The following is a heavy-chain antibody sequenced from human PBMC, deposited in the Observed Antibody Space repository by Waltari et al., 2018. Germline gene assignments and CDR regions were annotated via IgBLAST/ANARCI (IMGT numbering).Heavy chain of an antibody. J-gene: IGHJ4*02. CDR1: GAPIGSANSY. V-gene: IGHV4-61*02. CDR2: IDSSGDT. Sequence: QVQLQESGPGLVKPSETLSLTCTVSGAPIGSANSYWSWIRQSAERGLEWVGRIDSSGDTTYNPSLGSRVTVLMDKSKNQFSLTLTSVTAADTTLYFCARDWSVGVLPYYFDYWGPGKLVTVSS. CDR3: ARDWSVGVLPYYFDY. D-gene: IGHD3-16*01.